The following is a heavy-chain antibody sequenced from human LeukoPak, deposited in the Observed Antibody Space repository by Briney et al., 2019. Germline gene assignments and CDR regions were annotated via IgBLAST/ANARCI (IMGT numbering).Heavy chain of an antibody. Sequence: SVKVSCKASGGTFSSYAISWVRQAPGQGLEWMGRIIPIFGIANYAQKVQGRVTITADKSTSTAYMELSSLRSEDTAVYYCAIRYGSGTVGVLDPWGQGTLVTVSS. CDR3: AIRYGSGTVGVLDP. CDR2: IIPIFGIA. V-gene: IGHV1-69*04. J-gene: IGHJ5*02. D-gene: IGHD3-10*01. CDR1: GGTFSSYA.